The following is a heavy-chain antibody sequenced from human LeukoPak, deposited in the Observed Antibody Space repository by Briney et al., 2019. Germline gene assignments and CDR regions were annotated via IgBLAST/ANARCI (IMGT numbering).Heavy chain of an antibody. Sequence: GASVKVSCKASGYTFTGYYMHWVRQAPGQGLEWMGGIIPIFGTANYAQKFQGRVTITTDESTSTAYMELSSLRSEDTAVYYCARAPPAEMGPFDPWGQGTLVTVSS. CDR2: IIPIFGTA. CDR1: GYTFTGYY. CDR3: ARAPPAEMGPFDP. V-gene: IGHV1-69*05. J-gene: IGHJ5*02. D-gene: IGHD5-24*01.